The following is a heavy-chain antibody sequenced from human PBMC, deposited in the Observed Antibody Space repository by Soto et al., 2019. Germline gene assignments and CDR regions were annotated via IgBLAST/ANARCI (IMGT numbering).Heavy chain of an antibody. Sequence: ASVKVSCKASGGTFSSYAISWVRQAPGQGLEWMGGIIPILGIANYAQKFQGRVTITADKSTSTAYMELSSLRSEDTAVYYCARERNSGSYYYYYGMDVWGQGTTVTVSS. CDR2: IIPILGIA. V-gene: IGHV1-69*10. D-gene: IGHD1-26*01. CDR1: GGTFSSYA. J-gene: IGHJ6*02. CDR3: ARERNSGSYYYYYGMDV.